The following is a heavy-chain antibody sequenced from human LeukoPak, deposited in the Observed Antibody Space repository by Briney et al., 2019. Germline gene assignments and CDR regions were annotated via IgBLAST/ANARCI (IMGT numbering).Heavy chain of an antibody. Sequence: ASVKVSCKPSGYSFTSYDINWVRESTGQGLEWMGWMSPKSGHTGCAQNFQGRVTMTRNTSISTAYMELSSLRSEDTAVYYCVGGAPNWGFDYWGQGTLVTVSS. CDR3: VGGAPNWGFDY. CDR2: MSPKSGHT. CDR1: GYSFTSYD. V-gene: IGHV1-8*01. J-gene: IGHJ4*02. D-gene: IGHD7-27*01.